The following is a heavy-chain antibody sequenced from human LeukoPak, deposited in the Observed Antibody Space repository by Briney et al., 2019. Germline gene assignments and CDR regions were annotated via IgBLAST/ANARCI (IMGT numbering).Heavy chain of an antibody. V-gene: IGHV3-30*02. CDR3: AKDRTYYYDSSGFDY. D-gene: IGHD3-22*01. CDR2: IRYDGSNK. Sequence: HPGGSLRLSCAASGFTFSSYGTHWVRQAPGKGLEWVAFIRYDGSNKYYADSVKGRFTISRDNSKNTLYLQMNSLRAEDTAVYYCAKDRTYYYDSSGFDYWGQGTLVTVSS. J-gene: IGHJ4*02. CDR1: GFTFSSYG.